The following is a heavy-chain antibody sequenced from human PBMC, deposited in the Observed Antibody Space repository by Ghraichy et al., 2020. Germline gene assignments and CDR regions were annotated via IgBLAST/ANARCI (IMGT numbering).Heavy chain of an antibody. J-gene: IGHJ3*02. Sequence: SETLSLTCTVSGGSISSYYWSWIWQPAGKGLEWIGRIYTSGSTNYNPFLKSRVTMSVDTSKNQFSLKLSSVTAADTAVYYCAREWSYCGGDCPDAFDIWGQGTMVTVSS. CDR3: AREWSYCGGDCPDAFDI. D-gene: IGHD2-21*02. V-gene: IGHV4-4*07. CDR1: GGSISSYY. CDR2: IYTSGST.